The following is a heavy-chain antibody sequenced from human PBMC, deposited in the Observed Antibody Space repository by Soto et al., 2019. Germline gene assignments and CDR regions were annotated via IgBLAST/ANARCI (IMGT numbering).Heavy chain of an antibody. CDR3: ARDRGLVSSSWQYYYYGMDV. D-gene: IGHD6-13*01. CDR1: GGTFSSYA. J-gene: IGHJ6*02. Sequence: SVKVSCKASGGTFSSYAISWVRQAPGQGLEWMGGIIPIFGTANYAQKFQGRVAITADESTSTAYMELSSLRSEDTAVYYCARDRGLVSSSWQYYYYGMDVWGQGTTVTVSS. CDR2: IIPIFGTA. V-gene: IGHV1-69*13.